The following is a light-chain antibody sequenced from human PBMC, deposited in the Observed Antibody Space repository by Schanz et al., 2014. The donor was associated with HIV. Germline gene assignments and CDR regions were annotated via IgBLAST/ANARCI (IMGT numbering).Light chain of an antibody. CDR1: TSNIGANYD. CDR2: GNS. CDR3: SSYAGSNKNV. Sequence: QSVLTQPPSVSGAPGQGVTISCTGSTSNIGANYDVHWYQQLPGTAPKLLIYGNSNRPSGVPDRFSGSKSGTSASLAITGLQAEDEADYYCSSYAGSNKNVFGTGTKVTVL. V-gene: IGLV1-40*01. J-gene: IGLJ1*01.